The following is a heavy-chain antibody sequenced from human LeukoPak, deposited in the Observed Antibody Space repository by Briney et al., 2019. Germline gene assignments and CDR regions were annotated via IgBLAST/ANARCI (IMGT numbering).Heavy chain of an antibody. CDR1: GFTFSSYA. CDR3: ARAYGGYVPFDY. CDR2: ISYDGSNK. D-gene: IGHD5-12*01. V-gene: IGHV3-30*04. J-gene: IGHJ4*02. Sequence: PGKSLRLSCAASGFTFSSYAMHWVRQAPGKGLEWVALISYDGSNKYYADSVKGRFTSSRDNSKNTLYLQMNSMRAEDTAVYYCARAYGGYVPFDYWGQGTLVTVSS.